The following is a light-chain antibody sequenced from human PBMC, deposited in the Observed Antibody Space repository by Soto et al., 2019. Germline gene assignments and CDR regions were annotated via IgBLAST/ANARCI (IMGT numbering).Light chain of an antibody. Sequence: EVALTQSPGTLSSSPGERATLSCRASQSVSSSSYLAWYHQKPGQAPRLLIYGASSRATGIPDRFSSSWSETDFTLTISRLVPEDVAVYSCRQYGGSPLSTFGEGTKLEIK. J-gene: IGKJ2*01. CDR2: GAS. CDR1: QSVSSSSY. V-gene: IGKV3-20*01. CDR3: RQYGGSPLST.